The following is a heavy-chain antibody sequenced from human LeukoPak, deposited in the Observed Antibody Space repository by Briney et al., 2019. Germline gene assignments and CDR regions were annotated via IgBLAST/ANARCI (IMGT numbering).Heavy chain of an antibody. Sequence: SVKVSCKASGGTFSSYAISWVRQAPGQGLEWMGGIIPIFGTANYAQKFQGRVTITADKSTSTAYVELSSLRSEDTAVYYCARDMVRGVDYYMDVWGKGTTVTVSS. CDR3: ARDMVRGVDYYMDV. CDR2: IIPIFGTA. CDR1: GGTFSSYA. D-gene: IGHD3-10*01. V-gene: IGHV1-69*06. J-gene: IGHJ6*03.